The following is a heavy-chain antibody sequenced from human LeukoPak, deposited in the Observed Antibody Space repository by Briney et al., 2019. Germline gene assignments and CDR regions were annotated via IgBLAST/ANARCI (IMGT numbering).Heavy chain of an antibody. J-gene: IGHJ4*02. Sequence: GGSLRLSCAASGFTFSRYSLNWVRQAPGKGLEWLSYISGSGDDTNYADSVRGRFTISRDNAKNSLYLQMNSLRVEDTAVYYCARDPRTVRIWGQGTLVTVSS. CDR1: GFTFSRYS. D-gene: IGHD1-1*01. CDR2: ISGSGDDT. V-gene: IGHV3-21*05. CDR3: ARDPRTVRI.